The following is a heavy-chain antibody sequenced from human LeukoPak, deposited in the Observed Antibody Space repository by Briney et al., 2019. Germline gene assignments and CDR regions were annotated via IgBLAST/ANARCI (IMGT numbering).Heavy chain of an antibody. D-gene: IGHD1-7*01. Sequence: VASVKVSCKASGYTFTGYYMHWVRQAPGQGLEWMGWINPNSGGTNYAQRFQGRVTMTRDTSISTAYMELSRLRSDDTAVYYCASTYNWNYVLDYWGQGTLVTVSS. V-gene: IGHV1-2*02. CDR1: GYTFTGYY. CDR2: INPNSGGT. J-gene: IGHJ4*02. CDR3: ASTYNWNYVLDY.